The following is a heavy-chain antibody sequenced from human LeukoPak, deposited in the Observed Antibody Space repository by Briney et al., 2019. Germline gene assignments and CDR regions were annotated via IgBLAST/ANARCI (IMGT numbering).Heavy chain of an antibody. Sequence: GGSLRLSCAASGFIVSGDFMSWVRQAPGKGLEWVSVIYSDGSTYYADSVKGRFTISRDNSKNTLDLQMNSLRAEDTAVYYCARGIRGSYYRTTLYYYYGMDVWGQGTTVTVSS. V-gene: IGHV3-66*02. D-gene: IGHD1-26*01. J-gene: IGHJ6*02. CDR1: GFIVSGDF. CDR2: IYSDGST. CDR3: ARGIRGSYYRTTLYYYYGMDV.